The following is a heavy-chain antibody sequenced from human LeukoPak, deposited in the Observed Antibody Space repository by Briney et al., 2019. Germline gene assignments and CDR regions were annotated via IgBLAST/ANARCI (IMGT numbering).Heavy chain of an antibody. CDR1: GGSISSGDYY. CDR2: IYYSGST. CDR3: ARAQIASKVDY. D-gene: IGHD2-15*01. V-gene: IGHV4-30-4*01. Sequence: DPSETLSLTCSVSGGSISSGDYYWSWIRQPPGEGLEWIGYIYYSGSTFYNPSLRSRVAISVDTYKNRFSLRLTSVTAADTAVYYCARAQIASKVDYWGQGTLVTVSS. J-gene: IGHJ4*02.